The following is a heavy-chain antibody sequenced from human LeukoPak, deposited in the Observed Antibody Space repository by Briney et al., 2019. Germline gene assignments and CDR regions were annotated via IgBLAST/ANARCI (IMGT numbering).Heavy chain of an antibody. CDR2: INSNGGRT. Sequence: GGSLRLSCSASGXTFKRYAMHWVRQAPGKGLESVSAINSNGGRTYYADSVKGRFTISRDNSKNTLFLQMSSLRVEDTAVYYCVKDLYYDNSGYYSGAFDYWGQGTLVTVSS. V-gene: IGHV3-64D*06. CDR3: VKDLYYDNSGYYSGAFDY. J-gene: IGHJ4*02. D-gene: IGHD3-22*01. CDR1: GXTFKRYA.